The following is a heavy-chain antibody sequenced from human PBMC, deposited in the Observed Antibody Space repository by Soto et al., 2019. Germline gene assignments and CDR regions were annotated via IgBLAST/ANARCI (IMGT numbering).Heavy chain of an antibody. CDR3: AREKGNIFGAVNDAVDI. J-gene: IGHJ3*02. V-gene: IGHV1-69*01. CDR2: IIPVFGTT. Sequence: QEQLVQSGAEVKKPGSSVRVSCKASGGSFSRFAFSWVRQAPGQGLEWMGGIIPVFGTTKYPERFQSRVTVNADDSTSTVYVERRRLRSEYTAVYYCAREKGNIFGAVNDAVDIWGQGTLVTVSS. D-gene: IGHD3-3*01. CDR1: GGSFSRFA.